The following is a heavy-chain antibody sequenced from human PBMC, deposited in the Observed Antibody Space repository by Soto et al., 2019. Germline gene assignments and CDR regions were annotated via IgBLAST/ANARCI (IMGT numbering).Heavy chain of an antibody. Sequence: GGSLRLSCAASGFTFSNYAMTWVRQGPGKGLEWVSGISGSGGRSYYADSVKGRFTVSRDNSKSTLYLQMNSLRAEDTAVYYCAKAYFVWSSEQPYYFDYWGQGTLVTVSS. CDR3: AKAYFVWSSEQPYYFDY. D-gene: IGHD3-16*01. V-gene: IGHV3-23*01. J-gene: IGHJ4*02. CDR1: GFTFSNYA. CDR2: ISGSGGRS.